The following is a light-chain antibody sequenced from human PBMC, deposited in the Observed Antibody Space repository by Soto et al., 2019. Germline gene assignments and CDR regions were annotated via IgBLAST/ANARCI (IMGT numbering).Light chain of an antibody. V-gene: IGLV2-14*01. J-gene: IGLJ2*01. CDR3: SSYTTSSTFV. CDR1: NSDIGGYNY. Sequence: QSALTQPASVSGSPGQSITISCTGTNSDIGGYNYVSWYQQHPGKAPKVMIYEVNNRPPGVSNRFSGSKSGNTASLTISGLQAEDEADYYCSSYTTSSTFVFGGGTKVTVL. CDR2: EVN.